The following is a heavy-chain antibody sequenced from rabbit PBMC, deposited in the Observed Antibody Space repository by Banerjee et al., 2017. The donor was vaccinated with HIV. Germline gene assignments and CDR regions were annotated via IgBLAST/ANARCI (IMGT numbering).Heavy chain of an antibody. CDR1: GFSFSSSYD. J-gene: IGHJ4*01. CDR2: IYAGSSGST. CDR3: ARKRAGGAGDL. Sequence: QEQLVESGGDLVKPGASLTLTCTASGFSFSSSYDMCWVRQAPGKGLEWIACIYAGSSGSTYYASWAKGRFTISKTSSTTVTLQMTSLTAADTATYFCARKRAGGAGDLWGQGTLVTVS. D-gene: IGHD4-2*01. V-gene: IGHV1S45*01.